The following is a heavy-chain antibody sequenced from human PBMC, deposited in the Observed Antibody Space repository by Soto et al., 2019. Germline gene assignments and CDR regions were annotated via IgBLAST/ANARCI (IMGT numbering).Heavy chain of an antibody. D-gene: IGHD6-13*01. CDR2: IYYSGST. V-gene: IGHV4-61*01. CDR1: GSSVSSGSYY. J-gene: IGHJ5*02. CDR3: ARESSSWSNWFDP. Sequence: SETLSLTCTVSGSSVSSGSYYWSWIRQPPGKGLEWIGYIYYSGSTNYNPSLKSRVTISVDTSKNQFSLKLSSVTAADTAVYYCARESSSWSNWFDPWGQGTLVTVSS.